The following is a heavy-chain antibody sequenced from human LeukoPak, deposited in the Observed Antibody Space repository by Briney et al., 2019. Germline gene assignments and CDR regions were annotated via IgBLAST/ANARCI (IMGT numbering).Heavy chain of an antibody. CDR3: ATVFYDSSGYWLDY. J-gene: IGHJ4*02. CDR1: GYTLTELS. V-gene: IGHV1-24*01. Sequence: ASVKVSRKVSGYTLTELSMHWVRHAPGKGREWMGGFDPEDGETIYAQKSQGRGTMTEDTSTDTAYMELSSLRSEDTAVYYCATVFYDSSGYWLDYWGQGTLVTVSS. CDR2: FDPEDGET. D-gene: IGHD3-22*01.